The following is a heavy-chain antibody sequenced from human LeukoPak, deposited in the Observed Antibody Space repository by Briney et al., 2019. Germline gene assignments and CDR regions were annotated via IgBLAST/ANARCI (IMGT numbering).Heavy chain of an antibody. Sequence: SETLSLTCIVSGDSVSSGTYYWTWLRQPAAKGLEWIGRIHTSGNTNYSPSLKSRVTISRDTSKNQFSLRLTSVTAADTAVYYCVRDWNGDYFDYWGQGTLVTVSS. V-gene: IGHV4-61*02. CDR2: IHTSGNT. D-gene: IGHD1-1*01. CDR1: GDSVSSGTYY. CDR3: VRDWNGDYFDY. J-gene: IGHJ4*02.